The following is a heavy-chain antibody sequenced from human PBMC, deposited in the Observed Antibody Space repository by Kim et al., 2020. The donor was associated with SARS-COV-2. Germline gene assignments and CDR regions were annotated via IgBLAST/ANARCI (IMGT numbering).Heavy chain of an antibody. CDR2: ISGSGGST. D-gene: IGHD3-10*01. V-gene: IGHV3-23*01. CDR1: GFTFSSYA. CDR3: AKAGVRGVYPPGYYYGMDH. Sequence: GGSLRLSCAASGFTFSSYAMSWVRQAPGKGLEWVSAISGSGGSTYYADSVKGRFTISRDNSKNTLYLQMNSLRAEDTAVYYCAKAGVRGVYPPGYYYGMDHWRQGTTVTVSS. J-gene: IGHJ6*02.